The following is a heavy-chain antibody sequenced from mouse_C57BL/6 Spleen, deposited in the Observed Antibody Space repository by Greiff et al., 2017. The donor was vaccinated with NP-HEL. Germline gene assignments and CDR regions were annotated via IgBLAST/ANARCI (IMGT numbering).Heavy chain of an antibody. CDR3: ASGVNYGSNYDFDY. D-gene: IGHD1-1*01. CDR2: IYPGDGDT. J-gene: IGHJ2*01. CDR1: GYAFSSYW. V-gene: IGHV1-80*01. Sequence: QVQLQQSGAELVKPGASVKISCKASGYAFSSYWMNWVKQRPGKGLEWIGQIYPGDGDTNYNGKFKGKATLTADKSSSTAYMQLSRLTSEDSAVYFCASGVNYGSNYDFDYWGQGTTLTVSS.